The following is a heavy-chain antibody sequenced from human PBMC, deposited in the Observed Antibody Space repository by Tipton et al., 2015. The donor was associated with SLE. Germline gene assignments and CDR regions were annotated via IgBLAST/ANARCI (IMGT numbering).Heavy chain of an antibody. CDR1: GGSISSYY. Sequence: LRLSCTVSGGSISSYYWSWIRQPPGKGLEWIGYIYYSGSTNYNPSLKSRVTISVDTSKNQFSLKLSSVTAADTAVYYCAREDSSSWFYTRFDPWGQGTLVTVSS. D-gene: IGHD2-2*02. V-gene: IGHV4-59*01. CDR2: IYYSGST. J-gene: IGHJ5*02. CDR3: AREDSSSWFYTRFDP.